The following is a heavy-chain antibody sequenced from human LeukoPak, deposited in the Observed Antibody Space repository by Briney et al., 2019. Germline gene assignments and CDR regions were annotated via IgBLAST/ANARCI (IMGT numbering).Heavy chain of an antibody. D-gene: IGHD6-13*01. Sequence: GGSLRLSCAASGFTFSSYAMSWVRQAPGKGLEWVSAISGSGGSTYYADSVKSRFTIYRDNSKNTLYLQMNSLRAEDTAVYYCAKRDSSSWSYYFDYWGQGTLVTVSS. CDR1: GFTFSSYA. CDR2: ISGSGGST. V-gene: IGHV3-23*01. J-gene: IGHJ4*02. CDR3: AKRDSSSWSYYFDY.